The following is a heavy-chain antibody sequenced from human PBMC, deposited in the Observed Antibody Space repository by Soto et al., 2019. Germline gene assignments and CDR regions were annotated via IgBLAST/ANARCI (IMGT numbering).Heavy chain of an antibody. Sequence: PSETLSLTCTVSGGSISSYYWSWIRQPPGKGLEWIGYTYYSGSTNYNPSLKSRVTMSVDTSRNQFSLKLNSVTAADTAVYYCARTYCSGGSCYLGGNWFDPWGQATLVTVSS. D-gene: IGHD2-15*01. CDR2: TYYSGST. V-gene: IGHV4-59*01. CDR1: GGSISSYY. CDR3: ARTYCSGGSCYLGGNWFDP. J-gene: IGHJ5*02.